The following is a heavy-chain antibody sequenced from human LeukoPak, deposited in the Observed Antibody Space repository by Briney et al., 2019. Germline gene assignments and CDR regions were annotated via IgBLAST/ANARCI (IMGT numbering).Heavy chain of an antibody. CDR1: GFTFSSYA. CDR3: ARDGLHYYGSGSYSIRSAFDI. J-gene: IGHJ3*02. CDR2: ISYDGSNK. Sequence: PGGSLRLSCAASGFTFSSYAMHWVRQAPGKGLEWVAVISYDGSNKYYADSVKGRFTISRDNSKNTLYLQMNSLRAEDTAVYYCARDGLHYYGSGSYSIRSAFDIWGQGTIVTVSS. V-gene: IGHV3-30*04. D-gene: IGHD3-10*01.